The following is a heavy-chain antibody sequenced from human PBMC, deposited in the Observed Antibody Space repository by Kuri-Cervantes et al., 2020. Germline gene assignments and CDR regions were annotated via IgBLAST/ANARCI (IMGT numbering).Heavy chain of an antibody. CDR3: ARDGPKSSGGYEHTYYYYGMDV. D-gene: IGHD5-12*01. CDR2: INAGNGNT. Sequence: ASVKVSCKASGYTFTSYYMHWVRQAPGQGLEWMGWINAGNGNTKYSQKFQGRVTMTRDTSTSTVYMELSSLRSEDTAVYYCARDGPKSSGGYEHTYYYYGMDVWGQGTTVTVSS. V-gene: IGHV1-46*01. J-gene: IGHJ6*02. CDR1: GYTFTSYY.